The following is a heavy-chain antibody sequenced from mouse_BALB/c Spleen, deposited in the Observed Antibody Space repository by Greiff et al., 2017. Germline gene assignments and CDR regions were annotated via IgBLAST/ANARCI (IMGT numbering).Heavy chain of an antibody. CDR3: ARCKGDAMDY. CDR2: ISSGSSTI. D-gene: IGHD1-3*01. V-gene: IGHV5-17*02. Sequence: EVKLVESGGGLVQPGGSRKLSCAASGFTFSSFGMHWVRQDPEKGLEWVAYISSGSSTIYYADTVKGRFTISRDNPKNTLYLHMTSLRSEDTAMYYCARCKGDAMDYWGQGTSVTVSS. CDR1: GFTFSSFG. J-gene: IGHJ4*01.